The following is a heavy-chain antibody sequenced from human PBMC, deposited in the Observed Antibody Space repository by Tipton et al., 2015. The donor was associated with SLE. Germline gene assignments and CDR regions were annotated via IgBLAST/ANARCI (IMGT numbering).Heavy chain of an antibody. Sequence: VQLVQSGAEVKKPGSSVKVSCKASGGTFSSYAISWVRQAPGQGLEWMGGVIPIFRTANYAQKFQGRVTITTDESTSTAYMELTSLRSEDTAVYYCARDGGFSSGWYGDFTISTFDYWGQGTLVTVSS. D-gene: IGHD6-19*01. J-gene: IGHJ4*02. CDR3: ARDGGFSSGWYGDFTISTFDY. CDR2: VIPIFRTA. V-gene: IGHV1-69*01. CDR1: GGTFSSYA.